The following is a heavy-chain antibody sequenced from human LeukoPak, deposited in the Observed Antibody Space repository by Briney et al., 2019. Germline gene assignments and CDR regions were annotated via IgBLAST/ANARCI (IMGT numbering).Heavy chain of an antibody. CDR3: AHRLPSGAPWAFGYFDY. CDR2: IYWDDDK. CDR1: GFSLTTSGVG. D-gene: IGHD3-3*01. V-gene: IGHV2-5*02. Sequence: ESGPTLVKPTQTLTLTCTFSGFSLTTSGVGVGWIRQPPGKALEWLAVIYWDDDKRYSPSLKSRLTITKDTSKNQVVLTVTNIDPVDTATYYCAHRLPSGAPWAFGYFDYRGQGTLVTVSS. J-gene: IGHJ4*02.